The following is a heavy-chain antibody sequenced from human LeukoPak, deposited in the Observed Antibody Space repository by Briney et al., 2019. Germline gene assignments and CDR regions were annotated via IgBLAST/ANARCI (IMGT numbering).Heavy chain of an antibody. Sequence: SETLSLTCTVSGGSISSGGYYWSWIRQHPGKGLEWIGYIYYSGSTYYNPSLKSQVTISVDTSKNQFSVKLSSVTAADTAVYYCAREVATDYYGMDVWGQGTTVTVSS. CDR1: GGSISSGGYY. J-gene: IGHJ6*02. CDR3: AREVATDYYGMDV. V-gene: IGHV4-31*01. CDR2: IYYSGST. D-gene: IGHD5-12*01.